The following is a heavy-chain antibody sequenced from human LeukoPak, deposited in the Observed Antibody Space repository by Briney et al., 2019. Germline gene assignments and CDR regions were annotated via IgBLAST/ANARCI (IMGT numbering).Heavy chain of an antibody. CDR3: ARSSIVVVSILDY. V-gene: IGHV3-64*01. CDR1: GFPFSSYA. CDR2: ISSNGGST. J-gene: IGHJ4*02. D-gene: IGHD2-2*01. Sequence: PGGSLRLSCAASGFPFSSYAMHWVLQAPGRGLEYVSAISSNGGSTSYANSVKGRFTISRDNSKNTLYLQMGSLRAEDMAVYYCARSSIVVVSILDYWGQGTLVTVSS.